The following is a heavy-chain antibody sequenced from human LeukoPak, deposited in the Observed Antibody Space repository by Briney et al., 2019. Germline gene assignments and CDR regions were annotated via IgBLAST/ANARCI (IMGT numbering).Heavy chain of an antibody. D-gene: IGHD4-17*01. CDR1: GGSISTYY. CDR3: ARDRPLTVTMVPQYYYGMDV. V-gene: IGHV4-59*01. Sequence: SETLSLTCTVSGGSISTYYWGWIRQPPGKGLEWIGYIYYTGSTNYNPSLKSRVTISLDTSKNQFSLKLSSVTAADTAVYYCARDRPLTVTMVPQYYYGMDVWGQGTTVTVSS. J-gene: IGHJ6*02. CDR2: IYYTGST.